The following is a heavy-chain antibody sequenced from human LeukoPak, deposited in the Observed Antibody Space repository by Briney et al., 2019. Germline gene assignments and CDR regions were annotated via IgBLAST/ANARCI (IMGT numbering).Heavy chain of an antibody. J-gene: IGHJ4*02. CDR3: ARAYRYCSSTSCYSFDY. CDR2: INDGNGNT. Sequence: GASVKVSCKASGYTFTSYAMHWVRQAPGQRLEWMGWINDGNGNTKYSQKFQGRVTITRDTSASTAYMELSSLRSEDTAVYYCARAYRYCSSTSCYSFDYWGQGTLVTVSS. V-gene: IGHV1-3*01. CDR1: GYTFTSYA. D-gene: IGHD2-2*01.